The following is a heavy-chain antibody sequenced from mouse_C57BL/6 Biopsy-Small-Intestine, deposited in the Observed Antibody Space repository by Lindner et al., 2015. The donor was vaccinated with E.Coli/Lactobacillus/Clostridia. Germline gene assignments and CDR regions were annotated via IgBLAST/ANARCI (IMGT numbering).Heavy chain of an antibody. V-gene: IGHV1-76*01. Sequence: VQLQESGAELVRPGASVKLSCKASGYTFTDYYINWVKQRPGQGLEWIARIYPGSGNTYYNEKFKGKATLTAEKSSSTAYMQLSSLTSEDSAVYFCARERGYYGSNAMDYWGQGTSVTVSS. CDR2: IYPGSGNT. CDR1: GYTFTDYY. CDR3: ARERGYYGSNAMDY. J-gene: IGHJ4*01. D-gene: IGHD1-1*01.